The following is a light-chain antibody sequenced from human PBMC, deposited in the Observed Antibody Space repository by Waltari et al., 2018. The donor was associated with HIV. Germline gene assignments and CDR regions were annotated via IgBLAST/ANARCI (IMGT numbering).Light chain of an antibody. J-gene: IGLJ3*02. CDR3: QSYDSSLSGSGV. V-gene: IGLV1-40*01. CDR1: SSNIGAGYD. Sequence: QSVLTQPPSVSGAPGQRVTISSPGSSSNIGAGYDVPWYQQLPGTAPKLLIYGNSNRPSGVPDRFSGSKSGTSASLAITGLQAEDEADYYCQSYDSSLSGSGVFGGGTKLTVL. CDR2: GNS.